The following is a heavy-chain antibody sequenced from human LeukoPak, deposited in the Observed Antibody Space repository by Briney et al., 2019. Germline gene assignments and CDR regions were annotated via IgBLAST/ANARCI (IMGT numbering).Heavy chain of an antibody. V-gene: IGHV1-18*01. CDR3: ARVIHYCSVGSCYILDY. CDR1: GFTFTSYG. Sequence: ASVKVSCKTSGFTFTSYGISWVRQAPGQGLEWMGWISAYNGNTNYAQKLQGRVTMTTDTSTSTAYMELRSLRSDDTAVYYCARVIHYCSVGSCYILDYWGQGTLVTVSS. D-gene: IGHD2-15*01. J-gene: IGHJ4*02. CDR2: ISAYNGNT.